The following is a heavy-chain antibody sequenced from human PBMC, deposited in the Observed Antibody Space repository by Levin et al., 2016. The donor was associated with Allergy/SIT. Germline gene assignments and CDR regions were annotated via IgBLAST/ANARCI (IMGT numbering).Heavy chain of an antibody. V-gene: IGHV4-59*01. CDR2: IYYSGST. D-gene: IGHD3-3*01. Sequence: WIRQPPGKGLEWIGYIYYSGSTNYNPSLKSRVTISVDTSKNQFSLKLSTVIAADTAVYYCARGVGGFWSGYYMDEHLYYYYMDVWGKGTTVTVSS. J-gene: IGHJ6*03. CDR3: ARGVGGFWSGYYMDEHLYYYYMDV.